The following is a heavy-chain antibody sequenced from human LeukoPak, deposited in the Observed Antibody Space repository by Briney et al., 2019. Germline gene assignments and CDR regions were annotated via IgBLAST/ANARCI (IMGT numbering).Heavy chain of an antibody. D-gene: IGHD2-8*01. CDR2: IYYSGST. J-gene: IGHJ5*02. CDR1: GGSISSGGYY. CDR3: ARAGPALMRFDP. V-gene: IGHV4-31*03. Sequence: PSQTLSLTCTVSGGSISSGGYYWSWIRQHPGKGLEWIGYIYYSGSTYYNPSLKSRVTISVDTSKNQFSLKLSSVTAADTVVYYCARAGPALMRFDPWGQGTLVTVSS.